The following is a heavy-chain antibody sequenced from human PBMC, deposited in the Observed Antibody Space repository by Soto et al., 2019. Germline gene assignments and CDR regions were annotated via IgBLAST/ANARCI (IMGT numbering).Heavy chain of an antibody. J-gene: IGHJ6*02. Sequence: ASVKVSCKVSGYTLTELSMHWVRQAPGKGLEWMGGFDPEDGETIYAQKFQGRVTMTEDTSTDTAYMELSSLRSEDTAVYYCATDSPATAYYYYYGMDVWGQGTTVTVS. CDR3: ATDSPATAYYYYYGMDV. CDR1: GYTLTELS. CDR2: FDPEDGET. V-gene: IGHV1-24*01.